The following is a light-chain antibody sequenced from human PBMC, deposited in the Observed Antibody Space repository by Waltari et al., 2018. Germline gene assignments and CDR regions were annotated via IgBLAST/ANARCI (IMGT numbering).Light chain of an antibody. Sequence: PGVSATLYCSAIHSVSSYLAWYQQKPGHAPRLLIYDASNRATGIPARFSGSGSGTDFTLTISSLEPEDFAVYYCQQRSNWPLFTFGPGTKVDIK. V-gene: IGKV3-11*01. CDR2: DAS. CDR1: HSVSSY. CDR3: QQRSNWPLFT. J-gene: IGKJ3*01.